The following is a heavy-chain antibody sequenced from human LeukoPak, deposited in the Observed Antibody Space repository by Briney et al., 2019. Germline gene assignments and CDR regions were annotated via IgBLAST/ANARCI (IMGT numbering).Heavy chain of an antibody. CDR2: IYYSEST. J-gene: IGHJ4*02. Sequence: SETLSLTCTVSGGSISSSSYYWGWIRQPPGKGLELIGCIYYSESTYYNPSLVSRTTISVDTTNKQSSRKLSSETAADTGVYYGAGDQAPDSSSSPLYYWGQGTLVTVS. D-gene: IGHD6-6*01. CDR3: AGDQAPDSSSSPLYY. CDR1: GGSISSSSYY. V-gene: IGHV4-39*07.